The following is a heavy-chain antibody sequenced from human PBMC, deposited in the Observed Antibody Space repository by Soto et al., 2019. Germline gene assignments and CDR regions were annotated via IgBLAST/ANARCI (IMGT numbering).Heavy chain of an antibody. Sequence: EVQLVESGGGLVQPGGSLRLSCAASGFTFSSYWMSWVRQAPGKGLEWVANIKQDGSEKYYVDSVKGRFTISRDNAKNSLYLQMNSPRAADTAVYYCASTSTGNVDYWGQGTLVTVSS. CDR3: ASTSTGNVDY. J-gene: IGHJ4*02. CDR1: GFTFSSYW. D-gene: IGHD1-1*01. CDR2: IKQDGSEK. V-gene: IGHV3-7*01.